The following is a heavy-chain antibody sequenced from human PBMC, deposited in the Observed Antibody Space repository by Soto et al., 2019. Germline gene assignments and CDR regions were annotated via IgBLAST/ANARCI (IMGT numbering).Heavy chain of an antibody. J-gene: IGHJ4*02. D-gene: IGHD6-19*01. CDR3: ARWHSSGWPIFDY. CDR2: IIPIFGKA. V-gene: IGHV1-69*13. CDR1: GGTFSTST. Sequence: SVKVSCKASGGTFSTSTINWVRLAPGQGLEWMGGIIPIFGKATYAQKFQGRVTITADGSTSTAYMELSSLGSEDTAVYFCARWHSSGWPIFDYWGQGTQVTVSS.